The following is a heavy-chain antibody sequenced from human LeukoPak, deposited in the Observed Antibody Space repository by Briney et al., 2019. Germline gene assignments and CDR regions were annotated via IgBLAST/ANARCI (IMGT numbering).Heavy chain of an antibody. CDR2: IDTYKGST. D-gene: IGHD1-1*01. CDR1: GYTFISYG. J-gene: IGHJ4*02. Sequence: ASVTVSFKASGYTFISYGVSWVRQAPGQGGEWMGWIDTYKGSTNYAENLQGTVTVTTDTSTSTVYMELRSLRSDDTAVYYCARPNTEATGYYFDYWGQGTLVTVSS. CDR3: ARPNTEATGYYFDY. V-gene: IGHV1-18*01.